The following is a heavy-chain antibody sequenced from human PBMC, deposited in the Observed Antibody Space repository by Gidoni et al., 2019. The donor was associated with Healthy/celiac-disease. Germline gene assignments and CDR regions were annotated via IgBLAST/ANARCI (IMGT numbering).Heavy chain of an antibody. D-gene: IGHD3-3*01. Sequence: SCKSSGYTFTGYYMHWVRQAPGQGLEWMGWINPNSGGTNYAQKFQGRVTMTRDTSISTAYMELSRLRSDDTAVYYCARDSGDYDVWSGYYYYYYYGMDVWGQGTTVTVSS. CDR2: INPNSGGT. V-gene: IGHV1-2*02. CDR1: GYTFTGYY. CDR3: ARDSGDYDVWSGYYYYYYYGMDV. J-gene: IGHJ6*02.